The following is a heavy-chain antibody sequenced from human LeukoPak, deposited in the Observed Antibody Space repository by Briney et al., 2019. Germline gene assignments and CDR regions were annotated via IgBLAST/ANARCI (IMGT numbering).Heavy chain of an antibody. D-gene: IGHD6-13*01. CDR2: IYYSGST. V-gene: IGHV4-38-2*02. J-gene: IGHJ5*02. Sequence: SETLSLTCTVSGYSISSGYYWGWIRQPPGKGLEWIGYIYYSGSTYYNPSLKSRVTISVDTSKNQFSLKLSSVTAADTAVYYCARDYSSSSRNWFDPWGQGTLVTVSS. CDR1: GYSISSGYY. CDR3: ARDYSSSSRNWFDP.